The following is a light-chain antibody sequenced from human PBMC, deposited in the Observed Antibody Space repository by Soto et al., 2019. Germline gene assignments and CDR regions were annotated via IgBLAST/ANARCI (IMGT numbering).Light chain of an antibody. V-gene: IGKV3-20*01. Sequence: ENVLTQSPGTLSLSPGERATLSCRASQSIISPYLTWYQQIPGQAPRLLIFGASNRATGIPDRFSGSAYGTDFTLTISRLEPEDFAVYYCQQAGSSSYTFVQGTKLEIK. J-gene: IGKJ2*01. CDR2: GAS. CDR3: QQAGSSSYT. CDR1: QSIISPY.